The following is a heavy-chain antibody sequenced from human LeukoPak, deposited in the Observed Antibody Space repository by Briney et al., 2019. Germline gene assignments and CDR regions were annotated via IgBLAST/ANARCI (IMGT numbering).Heavy chain of an antibody. Sequence: PGGSLRLSCAASGFTFSSYSMSWVRQAPGKGLEWVSSISSSSSYIYYADSVKGRFTISRDNAKNSLYLQMNSLRAEDTAVYYCARSPGGDGYNPLLRCPPYCYYMDVWGKGTTVTVSS. J-gene: IGHJ6*03. CDR1: GFTFSSYS. V-gene: IGHV3-21*01. CDR2: ISSSSSYI. CDR3: ARSPGGDGYNPLLRCPPYCYYMDV. D-gene: IGHD5-24*01.